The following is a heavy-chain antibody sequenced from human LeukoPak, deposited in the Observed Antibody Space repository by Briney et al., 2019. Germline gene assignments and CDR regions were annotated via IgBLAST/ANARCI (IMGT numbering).Heavy chain of an antibody. J-gene: IGHJ3*02. Sequence: ASVKVSCKASGYTFTSYGISWVRQAPGQGLEWMGWISAYNGNTNDAQKLQGRVTVTTDTSTSTAYMELRSLRSDDTAVYYCARVALGYYDSSGVDIWGQGTMVTVSS. CDR1: GYTFTSYG. V-gene: IGHV1-18*01. CDR2: ISAYNGNT. D-gene: IGHD3-22*01. CDR3: ARVALGYYDSSGVDI.